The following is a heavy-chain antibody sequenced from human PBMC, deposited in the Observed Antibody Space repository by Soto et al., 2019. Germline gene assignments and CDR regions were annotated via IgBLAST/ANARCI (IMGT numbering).Heavy chain of an antibody. V-gene: IGHV2-5*02. CDR1: GFSLTTSGVG. D-gene: IGHD3-22*01. J-gene: IGHJ4*02. CDR3: AHRRPGYYFDY. CDR2: IYWDEDK. Sequence: QITLKESGPTLVKPTQTLTLTCTFSGFSLTTSGVGVGWIRQPPGKALEWLALIYWDEDKRYSPSLESRLTITKDTSKNQVVLTMTNMDPVDTATYYCAHRRPGYYFDYWGQGTLVTVSS.